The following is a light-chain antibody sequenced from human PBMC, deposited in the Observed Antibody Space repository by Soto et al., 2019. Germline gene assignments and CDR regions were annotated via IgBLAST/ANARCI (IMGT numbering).Light chain of an antibody. CDR1: SSDVGRYNY. J-gene: IGLJ2*01. CDR3: SSYAGSNNL. V-gene: IGLV2-8*01. Sequence: QPVLTQPPSASGSPGQSVTISCTGTSSDVGRYNYVSWYQQHPGKAPKLMIYEVTKRPSGVPDRFSGSKSGNTASLTVSGLQAEDEADYYCSSYAGSNNLFGGGTKLTVL. CDR2: EVT.